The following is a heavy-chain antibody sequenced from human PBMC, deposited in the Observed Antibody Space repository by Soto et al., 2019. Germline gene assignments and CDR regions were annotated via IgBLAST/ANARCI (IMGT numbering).Heavy chain of an antibody. D-gene: IGHD6-19*01. CDR1: GDSISSPHYY. CDR3: AREASVGTSPFSNSGWYGYFDY. Sequence: SETLSLTCTVSGDSISSPHYYWTWVRQPPGKGLEWVGYIFHTGTPRYSPSLESRGTISVDSSKNQVYLKLTSVTAADTAVYFCAREASVGTSPFSNSGWYGYFDYWGPGARVTVSS. J-gene: IGHJ4*02. V-gene: IGHV4-61*01. CDR2: IFHTGTP.